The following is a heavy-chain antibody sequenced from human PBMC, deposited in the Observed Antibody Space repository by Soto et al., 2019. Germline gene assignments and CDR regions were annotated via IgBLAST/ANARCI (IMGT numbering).Heavy chain of an antibody. CDR1: GYSFTSYW. V-gene: IGHV5-51*01. D-gene: IGHD3-3*01. J-gene: IGHJ5*02. CDR2: IYPGDSDT. CDR3: ARQGRFLEWLLSGHWFDP. Sequence: PGESLKISCKGSGYSFTSYWIGWVRQMPGKGLEWMGIIYPGDSDTRYSPSFQGQVTISADKSISTAYLQWSSLKASDTAMYYCARQGRFLEWLLSGHWFDPWGQGTLVTVSS.